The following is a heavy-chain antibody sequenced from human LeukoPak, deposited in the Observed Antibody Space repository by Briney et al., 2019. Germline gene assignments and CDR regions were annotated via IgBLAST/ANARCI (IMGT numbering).Heavy chain of an antibody. J-gene: IGHJ4*02. D-gene: IGHD3-10*01. Sequence: GGSLRLSCTASGFTFGDYPMSWFRQAPGKGLEWVSGISWNSGSIGYADSVKGRFTISRDNAKNSLYLQMNSLRAEDTALYYCAKDHRHGSGSYYYDYWGQGTLVTVSS. V-gene: IGHV3-9*01. CDR3: AKDHRHGSGSYYYDY. CDR2: ISWNSGSI. CDR1: GFTFGDYP.